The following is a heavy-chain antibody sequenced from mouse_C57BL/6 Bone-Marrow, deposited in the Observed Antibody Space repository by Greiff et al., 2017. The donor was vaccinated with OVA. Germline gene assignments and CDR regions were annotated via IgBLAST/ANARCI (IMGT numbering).Heavy chain of an antibody. J-gene: IGHJ4*01. V-gene: IGHV1-39*01. D-gene: IGHD1-1*01. CDR2: INPNYGTT. CDR1: GYSFTDYN. Sequence: VHVKQSGPELVKPGASVKISCKASGYSFTDYNMNWVKQSNGKSLEWIGVINPNYGTTSYNQKFKGKATLTVDQSSSTAYMQLNSLTSEDSAVYYCARIDGSSYDAMDYWGQGTSVTVSS. CDR3: ARIDGSSYDAMDY.